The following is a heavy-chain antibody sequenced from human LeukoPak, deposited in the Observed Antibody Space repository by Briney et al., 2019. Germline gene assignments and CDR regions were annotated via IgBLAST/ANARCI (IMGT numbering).Heavy chain of an antibody. D-gene: IGHD3-22*01. Sequence: ASVKVSCKASGYTFTGYYMHWVRQAPGQGLEWMGWINPNSGGTNYAQKFQGRATMTRDTSISTAYMELSRLRSDDTAVYYCARVRYYDSSPYFDYWGQGTLVTVSS. J-gene: IGHJ4*02. CDR2: INPNSGGT. CDR1: GYTFTGYY. CDR3: ARVRYYDSSPYFDY. V-gene: IGHV1-2*02.